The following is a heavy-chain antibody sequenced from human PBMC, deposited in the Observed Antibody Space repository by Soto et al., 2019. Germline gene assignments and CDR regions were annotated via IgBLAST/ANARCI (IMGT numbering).Heavy chain of an antibody. V-gene: IGHV3-30*18. CDR3: AKDDRLTTAYYYYYMDV. D-gene: IGHD4-17*01. CDR1: GFTFSSYG. Sequence: GGSLRLSCAASGFTFSSYGMHWVRQAPGKGLEWVAVISYDGSNKYYADSVKGRFTISRDNSKNTLYLQMNSLRAEDTAVYYCAKDDRLTTAYYYYYMDVWGKGTTVTVSS. CDR2: ISYDGSNK. J-gene: IGHJ6*03.